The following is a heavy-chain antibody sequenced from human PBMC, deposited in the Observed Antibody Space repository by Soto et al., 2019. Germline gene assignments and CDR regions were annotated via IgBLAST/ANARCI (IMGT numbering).Heavy chain of an antibody. Sequence: ASVKVSCKASGYTFTSYGISWVRQAPGQGLEWMGWISAYNGNTNYAQKLQGRVTMTTDTSTSTAYMELRSLRSDDTAVYYCAREVYFGVVQKQYYNWFDPWGQGTLVTVSS. D-gene: IGHD3-3*01. V-gene: IGHV1-18*01. CDR3: AREVYFGVVQKQYYNWFDP. CDR2: ISAYNGNT. CDR1: GYTFTSYG. J-gene: IGHJ5*02.